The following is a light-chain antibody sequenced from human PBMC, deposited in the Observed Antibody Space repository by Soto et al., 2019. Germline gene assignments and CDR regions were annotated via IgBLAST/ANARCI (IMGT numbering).Light chain of an antibody. Sequence: QSALTQPASVSGSPGQSITISCTGTSSDVGYYNYVSWYQQHPGKAPKLLIYDVNNRPSGVSNRFSGSKSGNTASLTISGLQAEDEADYYCSSYTGSSSLVFGGGTKVTVL. CDR1: SSDVGYYNY. J-gene: IGLJ3*02. CDR2: DVN. CDR3: SSYTGSSSLV. V-gene: IGLV2-14*03.